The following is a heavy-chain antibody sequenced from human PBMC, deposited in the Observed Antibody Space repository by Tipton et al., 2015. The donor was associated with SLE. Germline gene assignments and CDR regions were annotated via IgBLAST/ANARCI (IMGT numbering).Heavy chain of an antibody. D-gene: IGHD7-27*01. V-gene: IGHV4-59*01. J-gene: IGHJ3*02. CDR2: IYYSGST. Sequence: TLSLTCTVSGGSISSYYWSWIRQPPGKGLEWIGHIYYSGSTNYNPSLKSRVTISVDTSKNQFSLKLSSVTAADPAVHYCARNWGIAFDIWGRGTMVTVSS. CDR1: GGSISSYY. CDR3: ARNWGIAFDI.